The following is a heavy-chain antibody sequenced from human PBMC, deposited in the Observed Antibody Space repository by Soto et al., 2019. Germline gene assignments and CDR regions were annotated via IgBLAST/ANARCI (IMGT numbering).Heavy chain of an antibody. D-gene: IGHD6-13*01. Sequence: SSETLSLTCTVSGGSISSKYWTWIRQPPGKGLEWIGYVYNSGSTNYNPSLKSRVTISEDTSKSQFSLKVNSMTAADTAVYYCARYRREAVAGYTLDNWGQGILVTVS. CDR3: ARYRREAVAGYTLDN. V-gene: IGHV4-59*01. J-gene: IGHJ4*02. CDR1: GGSISSKY. CDR2: VYNSGST.